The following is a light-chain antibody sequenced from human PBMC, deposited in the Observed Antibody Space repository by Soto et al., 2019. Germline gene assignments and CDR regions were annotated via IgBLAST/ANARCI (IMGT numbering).Light chain of an antibody. V-gene: IGLV2-11*01. Sequence: QSALTQPRSVSGSPGQSVTISCTGTSSDVGVYNYVSWYQQYPGKAPKIMIYDVSKRPSGVPDRFSGSKSDNTASLTISGLQAEDEADYYCCSYAGSYTFVFGIGTKLTGL. CDR3: CSYAGSYTFV. CDR2: DVS. CDR1: SSDVGVYNY. J-gene: IGLJ1*01.